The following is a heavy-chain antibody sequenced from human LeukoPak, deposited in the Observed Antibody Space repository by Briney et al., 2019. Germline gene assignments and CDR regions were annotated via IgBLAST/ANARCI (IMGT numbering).Heavy chain of an antibody. CDR3: ARGEGNSHAYNWFDL. D-gene: IGHD4-23*01. Sequence: GASVTVSCTASGYTFTSNDINWVRQASGQGLEWMGWMNPNSGNTGYAQKFQGRVTMTRDTSISTAYMELSSLRSEDTALYYCARGEGNSHAYNWFDLWGQGTLVTVSS. V-gene: IGHV1-8*01. CDR1: GYTFTSND. CDR2: MNPNSGNT. J-gene: IGHJ5*02.